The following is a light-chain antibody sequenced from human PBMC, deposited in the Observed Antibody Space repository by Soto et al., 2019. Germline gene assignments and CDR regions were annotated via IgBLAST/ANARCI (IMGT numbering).Light chain of an antibody. V-gene: IGKV1-17*03. CDR2: GAS. CDR1: QDISNY. J-gene: IGKJ4*01. Sequence: DIQMTQSPSAMSASVGDRVTITCRASQDISNYLAWFQQKPGKVPTRLIYGASTLQSGVPSRFSGSGSGKEFTLTISSLQPEDFATYYCLQHNSYPLTFGGGTKVEIK. CDR3: LQHNSYPLT.